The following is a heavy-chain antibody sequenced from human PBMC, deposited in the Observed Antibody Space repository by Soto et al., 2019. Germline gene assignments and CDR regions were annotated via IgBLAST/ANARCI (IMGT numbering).Heavy chain of an antibody. CDR2: INPNSGGT. D-gene: IGHD3-16*02. V-gene: IGHV1-2*04. Sequence: ASVKVSCKASGYTFTGYYMHWVRQAPGQGLEWMGWINPNSGGTNYAQKFQGWVTMTRDTSISTAYMELSRLRSDDTAVYYCATDSTSEGLHLGELSFGNDAFDIWGQGTMVTVSS. CDR1: GYTFTGYY. CDR3: ATDSTSEGLHLGELSFGNDAFDI. J-gene: IGHJ3*02.